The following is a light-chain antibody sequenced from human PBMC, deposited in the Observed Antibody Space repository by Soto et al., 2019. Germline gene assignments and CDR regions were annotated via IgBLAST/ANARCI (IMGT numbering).Light chain of an antibody. J-gene: IGKJ4*01. CDR2: AAS. CDR3: QKYNSAPPVT. Sequence: DIQMTQSPSSLSASVGDRVTITCRASQGISNYLAWYQQKPGKVPKLLIYAASTLQSGGPSRFSGSRAGTDFTLTISSLQPEDVATYYCQKYNSAPPVTFGGGTKVEIK. V-gene: IGKV1-27*01. CDR1: QGISNY.